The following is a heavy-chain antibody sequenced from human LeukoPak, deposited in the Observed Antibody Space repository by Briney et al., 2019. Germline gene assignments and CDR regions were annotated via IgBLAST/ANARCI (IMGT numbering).Heavy chain of an antibody. J-gene: IGHJ4*02. CDR1: GGTFSSYA. CDR2: TIPIFGTA. CDR3: ARDKSDDFWSGYYPFDY. D-gene: IGHD3-3*01. V-gene: IGHV1-69*13. Sequence: SVKVSCKASGGTFSSYAISWVRQAPGLGLEWMGGTIPIFGTANYAQKFQGRVTITADESTSTAYMELSSLRSEDTAVYYCARDKSDDFWSGYYPFDYWGQGTLVTVSS.